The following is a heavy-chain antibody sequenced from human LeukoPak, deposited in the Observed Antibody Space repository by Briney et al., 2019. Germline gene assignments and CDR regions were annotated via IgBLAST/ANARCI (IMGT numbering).Heavy chain of an antibody. Sequence: SETLSLTCTVSGGSISSYYWSWIRQPAGKGLEWIGRIYTSGSTNYNPSLKSRVTMSVDTSKNQFSLKLSSVTAADTAVYYCARSLGDYDQENYLDYWGQGTLVTVSS. CDR2: IYTSGST. J-gene: IGHJ4*02. D-gene: IGHD4-17*01. CDR3: ARSLGDYDQENYLDY. V-gene: IGHV4-4*07. CDR1: GGSISSYY.